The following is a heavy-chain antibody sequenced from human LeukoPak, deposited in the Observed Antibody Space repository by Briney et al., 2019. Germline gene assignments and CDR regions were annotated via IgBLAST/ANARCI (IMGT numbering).Heavy chain of an antibody. Sequence: GGSLRLSCAASGFTFSSYGMHWVRQAPGKGLEWVAVISYDGSNKYYADSVKGRFTISRDNSKNTLYLQMNSLRAEDTAVYYCAKLGLVGALPFDYWGQGTLVTVSS. D-gene: IGHD1-26*01. CDR1: GFTFSSYG. CDR3: AKLGLVGALPFDY. J-gene: IGHJ4*02. V-gene: IGHV3-30*18. CDR2: ISYDGSNK.